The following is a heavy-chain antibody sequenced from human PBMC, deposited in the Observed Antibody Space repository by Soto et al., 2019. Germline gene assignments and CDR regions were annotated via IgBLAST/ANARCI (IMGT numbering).Heavy chain of an antibody. CDR3: AKAHDFFESYNWFDP. CDR2: ISGSGGST. J-gene: IGHJ5*02. V-gene: IGHV3-23*01. Sequence: EVQLLESGGGLVQPGGSLRLSCAASGFTFSSYAMSWVRQAPGKGLEWVSAISGSGGSTYYADSVKGRSTISRDNSKNTLYLKMNSLRAEDTAVYYCAKAHDFFESYNWFDPWGQGTLVTVS. D-gene: IGHD3-3*01. CDR1: GFTFSSYA.